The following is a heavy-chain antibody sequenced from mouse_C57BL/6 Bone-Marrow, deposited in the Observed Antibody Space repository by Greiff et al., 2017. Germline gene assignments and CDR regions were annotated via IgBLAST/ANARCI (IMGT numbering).Heavy chain of an antibody. D-gene: IGHD1-1*01. V-gene: IGHV14-4*01. CDR3: TTSPTTVRLDY. CDR2: IAPENGDT. J-gene: IGHJ2*01. Sequence: EVQRVESGAELVRPGASVKLSCTASGFNIKDDYMHWVKQRPEQGLEWIGWIAPENGDTEYASKVQGQATITTDTSSNTAYLQLSSLTSEDTAVYCCTTSPTTVRLDYWGQGTTRTVSS. CDR1: GFNIKDDY.